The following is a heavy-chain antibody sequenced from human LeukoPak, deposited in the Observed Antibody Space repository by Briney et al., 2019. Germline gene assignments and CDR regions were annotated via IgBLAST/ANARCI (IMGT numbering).Heavy chain of an antibody. D-gene: IGHD2-21*01. CDR1: GFTFSDYY. CDR2: ISSSGSTI. Sequence: GGSLRLSCAASGFTFSDYYMSWIRQAPGKGLEWVSYISSSGSTIYYADSVKGRFTISRDNAKNSLYLQMNSLRAEDTAVYYCARSSDSLLYYYYYMDVWGKGTTVTVSS. CDR3: ARSSDSLLYYYYYMDV. J-gene: IGHJ6*03. V-gene: IGHV3-11*04.